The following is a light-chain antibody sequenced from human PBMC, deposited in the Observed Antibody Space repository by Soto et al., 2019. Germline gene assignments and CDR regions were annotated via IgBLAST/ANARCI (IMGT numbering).Light chain of an antibody. CDR1: QSISSY. J-gene: IGKJ2*02. Sequence: DIRMTQSPSSLSASVGDRVTITCRASQSISSYLNWYQQKPGKAPTLLIYAASSLQSGVPSRFSGSRSGTDFTLTISSLQPEDFATYYCQQSYSTPGTFGPGTKLEIK. V-gene: IGKV1-39*01. CDR2: AAS. CDR3: QQSYSTPGT.